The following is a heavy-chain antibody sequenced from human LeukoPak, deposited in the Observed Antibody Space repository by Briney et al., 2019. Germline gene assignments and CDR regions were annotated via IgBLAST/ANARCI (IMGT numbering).Heavy chain of an antibody. J-gene: IGHJ3*02. Sequence: ASVKVSCKASGYTFSDYGIHWVRQAPGQGLVYMGWINTITGNPTYAQGFTGRFVFSLDTSVSTAYLQISSLKAEDTAVYYCAREDSSWYHAFDIWGQGTMVTVSS. D-gene: IGHD6-13*01. CDR3: AREDSSWYHAFDI. CDR2: INTITGNP. V-gene: IGHV7-4-1*02. CDR1: GYTFSDYG.